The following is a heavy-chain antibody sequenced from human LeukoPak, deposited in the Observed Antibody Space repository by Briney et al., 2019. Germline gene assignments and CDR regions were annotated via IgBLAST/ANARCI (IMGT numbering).Heavy chain of an antibody. D-gene: IGHD1-1*01. V-gene: IGHV3-7*01. CDR3: VMSWIRQQRDS. Sequence: GGSLRLSCVASGFSFRDYWMSWVRQAPGKGLEWVADITPDGSGKTYVDSVKGRFTISRDNAKQSLYLQMDTLTAGDTAVYYCVMSWIRQQRDSWGQGTLVTVSS. CDR1: GFSFRDYW. J-gene: IGHJ4*02. CDR2: ITPDGSGK.